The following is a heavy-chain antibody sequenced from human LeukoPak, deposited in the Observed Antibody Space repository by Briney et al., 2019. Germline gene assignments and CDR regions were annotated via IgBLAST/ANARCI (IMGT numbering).Heavy chain of an antibody. CDR2: ISSSSSYI. CDR1: GFTFSSYS. Sequence: PGGSLRLSCAASGFTFSSYSMNWVRQAPRKGLEWVSSISSSSSYIYYADSVKGRFTISRDNAKNSLYLQMNSLRAEDTAVYYCARGKVVVVPEAFDIWGQGTMVTVSS. CDR3: ARGKVVVVPEAFDI. D-gene: IGHD2-2*01. V-gene: IGHV3-21*01. J-gene: IGHJ3*02.